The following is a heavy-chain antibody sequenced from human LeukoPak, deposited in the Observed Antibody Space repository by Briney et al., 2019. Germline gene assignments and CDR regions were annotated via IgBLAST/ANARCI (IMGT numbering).Heavy chain of an antibody. V-gene: IGHV3-15*05. CDR3: TTEDIKWELPEPYGMDV. J-gene: IGHJ6*02. CDR2: IKSKTDGGTT. D-gene: IGHD1-26*01. CDR1: GFTFSNAW. Sequence: GGSLRLSCAASGFTFSNAWMSWVRQAPGEGLEWVGRIKSKTDGGTTDYAAPVKGRFTISRDDSKNTLYLQMNSLKTEDTAVYYCTTEDIKWELPEPYGMDVWGQGATVTVSS.